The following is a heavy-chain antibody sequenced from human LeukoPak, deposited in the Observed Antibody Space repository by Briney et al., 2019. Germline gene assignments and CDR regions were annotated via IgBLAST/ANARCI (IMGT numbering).Heavy chain of an antibody. Sequence: GGSLRLSCAASGFTFSSYWMHWVRQAPGKGLVWVSRIKNDGSSTNYADSVKGRFTVSRDNAKNTHYLQMNSLRAEDTAVYYCATEAGAAPDWYFDLWGRGTLVTVSS. D-gene: IGHD6-19*01. CDR2: IKNDGSST. CDR3: ATEAGAAPDWYFDL. V-gene: IGHV3-74*01. J-gene: IGHJ2*01. CDR1: GFTFSSYW.